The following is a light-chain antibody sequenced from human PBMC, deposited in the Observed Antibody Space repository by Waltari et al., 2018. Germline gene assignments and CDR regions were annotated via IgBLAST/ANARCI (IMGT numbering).Light chain of an antibody. CDR1: SSNIGSNY. J-gene: IGLJ3*02. CDR3: AAWDDSLSGWV. V-gene: IGLV1-47*01. CDR2: RNK. Sequence: QSVLTQPPSASGTHGQRVTISCSGSSSNIGSNYGYWYQQLPGTAPKLLIYRNKRRPLGVPDRFSGSKSGTSASLAISGLRSEDEADYYCAAWDDSLSGWVFGGGTKLTVL.